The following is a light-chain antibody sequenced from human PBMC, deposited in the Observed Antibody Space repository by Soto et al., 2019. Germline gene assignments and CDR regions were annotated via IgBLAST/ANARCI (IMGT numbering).Light chain of an antibody. CDR3: QQYGSSPLT. J-gene: IGKJ3*01. V-gene: IGKV3-20*01. CDR1: QTVSSNN. Sequence: DIVLTQSPGTLSLSPGERATLSCRASQTVSSNNLAWYQQKRGQAPRLLIYGASSRAAAIPDRFRGSGSGTDFTLIISSLAPEDFAVYYCQQYGSSPLTFGPGTAVDIK. CDR2: GAS.